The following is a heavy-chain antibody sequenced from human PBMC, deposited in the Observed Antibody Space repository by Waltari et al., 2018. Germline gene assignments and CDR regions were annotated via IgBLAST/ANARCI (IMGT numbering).Heavy chain of an antibody. CDR1: GFSLSTSGVG. CDR2: IYWNDDK. V-gene: IGHV2-5*01. CDR3: ARLIMITFGGVMYYFDY. J-gene: IGHJ4*02. D-gene: IGHD3-16*01. Sequence: QITLKESGPTLVKPTQTLTLTCTFSGFSLSTSGVGVGWIRQPPGKALEWLALIYWNDDKRYSPSLKSRLTITKDTSKNQVVLTMTNMDPVDTATYYCARLIMITFGGVMYYFDYWGQGTLVTVSS.